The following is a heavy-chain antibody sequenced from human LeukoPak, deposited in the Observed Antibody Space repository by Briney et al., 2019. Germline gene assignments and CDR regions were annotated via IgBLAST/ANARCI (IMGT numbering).Heavy chain of an antibody. J-gene: IGHJ3*02. Sequence: SVKVSCKASGYTFTSYYMHWVRQAPGQGLEWMGGIIPIFGTANYAQKFQGRVTITADESTSTAYMELSGLRSEDTAVYYCARGPTHYYDSSGAFDIWGQGTMVTVSS. D-gene: IGHD3-22*01. V-gene: IGHV1-69*13. CDR2: IIPIFGTA. CDR1: GYTFTSYY. CDR3: ARGPTHYYDSSGAFDI.